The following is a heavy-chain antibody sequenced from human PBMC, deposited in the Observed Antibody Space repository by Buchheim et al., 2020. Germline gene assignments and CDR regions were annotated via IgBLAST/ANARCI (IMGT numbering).Heavy chain of an antibody. V-gene: IGHV3-48*01. CDR3: ARESPQADYYYYYGMDV. CDR2: ISSSSSTI. Sequence: EVQLVESGGGLVQPGGSLRLSCAASGFTFSSYSMNWVRQAPGKGLEWVSYISSSSSTIYYADSVKGRFTISRDNAKNSLYLQMNSLRVEDTAVYYCARESPQADYYYYYGMDVWGQGTT. CDR1: GFTFSSYS. D-gene: IGHD2-15*01. J-gene: IGHJ6*02.